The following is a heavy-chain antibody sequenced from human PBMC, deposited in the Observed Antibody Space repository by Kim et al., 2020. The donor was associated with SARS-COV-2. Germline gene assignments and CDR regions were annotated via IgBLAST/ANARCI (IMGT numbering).Heavy chain of an antibody. CDR1: GYTFSSYG. CDR2: FSTYSGNT. V-gene: IGHV1-18*01. J-gene: IGHJ4*02. Sequence: ASVKVSCKASGYTFSSYGITWVRQAPGQGLEWMGYFSTYSGNTNYAQNLQGRVTMTTDTSTSTAYMELTRLRSDDTAVYYCARGQGDYWGQGTLVTASS. CDR3: ARGQGDY.